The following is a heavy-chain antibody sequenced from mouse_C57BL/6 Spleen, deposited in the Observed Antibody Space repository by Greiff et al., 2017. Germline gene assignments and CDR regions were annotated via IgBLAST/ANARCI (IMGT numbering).Heavy chain of an antibody. CDR1: GFSLTSYG. V-gene: IGHV2-6-1*01. J-gene: IGHJ1*03. CDR2: IWSDGST. Sequence: VQRVESGPGLVAPSQSLSITCTVSGFSLTSYGVHWVRQPPGKGLEWLVVIWSDGSTTYNSALKSRLSISKDNSKSQVFLKMSSLQTDDTAMYYCARHGHYGNFFDVWGTGTTVTVSS. D-gene: IGHD2-1*01. CDR3: ARHGHYGNFFDV.